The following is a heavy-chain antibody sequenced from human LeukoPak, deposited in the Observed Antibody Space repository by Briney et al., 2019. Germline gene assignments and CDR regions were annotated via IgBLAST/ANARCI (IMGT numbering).Heavy chain of an antibody. CDR3: ARDSAGNDY. CDR1: GFTFDEYA. D-gene: IGHD6-13*01. CDR2: IKQDGSEK. V-gene: IGHV3-7*01. Sequence: PGRSLRLSCAASGFTFDEYAMHWVRQAPGKGLEWVAKIKQDGSEKYYVDAVKGRFTISRDNAKNSLYLQMNSLRAEDTAMYYCARDSAGNDYWGQGTLVTVSS. J-gene: IGHJ4*02.